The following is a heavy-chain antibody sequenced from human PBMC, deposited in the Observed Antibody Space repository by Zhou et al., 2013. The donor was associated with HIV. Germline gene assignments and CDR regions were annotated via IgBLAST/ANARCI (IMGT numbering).Heavy chain of an antibody. J-gene: IGHJ4*02. D-gene: IGHD3-10*01. CDR1: GYTFTSYF. V-gene: IGHV1-46*01. Sequence: QVQLVQSGAEVKKPGASVKVSCKASGYTFTSYFMHWVRQAPGQGLEWMGIINPSDGSTNYAQKFQGRVTMTRDTSTSTVYMGLSSLRSEDTAVYYCARGFPYHFDYWGQGTLVTVSS. CDR3: ARGFPYHFDY. CDR2: INPSDGST.